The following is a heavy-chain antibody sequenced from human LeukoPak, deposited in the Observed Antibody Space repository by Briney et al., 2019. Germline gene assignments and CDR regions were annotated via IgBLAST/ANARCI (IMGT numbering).Heavy chain of an antibody. J-gene: IGHJ5*02. CDR1: GFTFSNYD. V-gene: IGHV3-23*01. Sequence: GGSLRLSCAASGFTFSNYDMSWVRQAPGKGLEWVSSISDSGGSTYYADSVKGRFTISRDNSRNTLYLQMTNLRAADTAVYYCAKDLSRAVAADWFDPWDQGSLVTVSS. CDR3: AKDLSRAVAADWFDP. CDR2: ISDSGGST. D-gene: IGHD6-19*01.